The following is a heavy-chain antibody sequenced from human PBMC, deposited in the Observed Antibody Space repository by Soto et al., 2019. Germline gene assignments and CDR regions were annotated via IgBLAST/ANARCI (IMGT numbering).Heavy chain of an antibody. Sequence: GGSLRLSCAASGFTFSSYSMNWVRQAPGKGLEWVSYISSSSSTIYYADSVKGRFTISRDNAKNSLYLQMNSLRDEDTAVYYCARDPGVDYYDSSHPEYFQHWGQGTLVTVSS. CDR1: GFTFSSYS. V-gene: IGHV3-48*02. J-gene: IGHJ1*01. CDR2: ISSSSSTI. CDR3: ARDPGVDYYDSSHPEYFQH. D-gene: IGHD3-22*01.